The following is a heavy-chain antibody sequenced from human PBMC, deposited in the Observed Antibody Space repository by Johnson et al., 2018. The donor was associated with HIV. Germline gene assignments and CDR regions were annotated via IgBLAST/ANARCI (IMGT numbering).Heavy chain of an antibody. CDR3: ARGGLLWFGHPAD. CDR1: GFTLSTYW. J-gene: IGHJ3*01. Sequence: MQLVESGGGLVQPGGSLRLSCAASGFTLSTYWMSWVRQAPGKGLEWVANIKQDGSEKYCVDSVKGRFTISRDNAKNSLYLQMNSLRAEDTAVYYCARGGLLWFGHPADWGQGTMVTVSS. CDR2: IKQDGSEK. D-gene: IGHD3-10*01. V-gene: IGHV3-7*01.